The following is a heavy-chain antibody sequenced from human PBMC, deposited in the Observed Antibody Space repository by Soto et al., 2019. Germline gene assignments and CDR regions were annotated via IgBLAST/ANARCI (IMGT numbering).Heavy chain of an antibody. D-gene: IGHD6-13*01. CDR1: GYSFTSYW. Sequence: GESLKISCKGSGYSFTSYWISWVRQMPGKGLEWMGRIDPSDSYTNYSPSFQGHVTISADKSISTAYLQWSSLKASDTAMYYCARRAADRTYYYYGMDVWGQGTKVTVSS. J-gene: IGHJ6*02. CDR2: IDPSDSYT. CDR3: ARRAADRTYYYYGMDV. V-gene: IGHV5-10-1*01.